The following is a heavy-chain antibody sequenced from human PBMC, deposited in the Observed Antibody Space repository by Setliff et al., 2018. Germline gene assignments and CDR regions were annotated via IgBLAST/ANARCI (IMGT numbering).Heavy chain of an antibody. D-gene: IGHD2-15*01. J-gene: IGHJ4*02. CDR2: IWYDGSNS. CDR3: ARGTQAYTSWTDSALGY. CDR1: GSTFGTYD. V-gene: IGHV3-33*08. Sequence: GGSLRLSCDVSGSTFGTYDMHWVRQAPGKGLEWVAVIWYDGSNSYYADSVKGRFTISRDNSRNMLYMQMNSLRADDTAVYYCARGTQAYTSWTDSALGYWGKGTLVTVSS.